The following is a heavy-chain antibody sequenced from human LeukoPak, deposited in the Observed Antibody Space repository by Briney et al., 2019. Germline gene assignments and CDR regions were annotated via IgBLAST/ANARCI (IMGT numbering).Heavy chain of an antibody. CDR3: ARGGVYSSGWYVDY. D-gene: IGHD6-19*01. CDR1: GFTFISYS. J-gene: IGHJ4*02. CDR2: ISSSSSYI. V-gene: IGHV3-21*01. Sequence: GGSLRLSCAASGFTFISYSMNWVRQAPGKGLECVSSISSSSSYIYYADSVKGRFTISRDNAKNSLCLQMNSLRAEDMAVYYCARGGVYSSGWYVDYWGQGTLVTVSS.